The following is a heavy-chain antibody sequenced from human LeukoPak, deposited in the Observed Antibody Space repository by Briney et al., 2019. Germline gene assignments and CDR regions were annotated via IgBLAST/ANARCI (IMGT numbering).Heavy chain of an antibody. Sequence: GGSLRLSCAASGFTFSSYAMHWVRQAPGKGLEWVAVISYDGSNKYYADSVKGRFTISRDNSKNALYLQMNSLRAEDTAVYYCATDISLAGPGYWGQGTLVTVSS. D-gene: IGHD6-19*01. CDR2: ISYDGSNK. V-gene: IGHV3-30-3*01. CDR1: GFTFSSYA. J-gene: IGHJ4*02. CDR3: ATDISLAGPGY.